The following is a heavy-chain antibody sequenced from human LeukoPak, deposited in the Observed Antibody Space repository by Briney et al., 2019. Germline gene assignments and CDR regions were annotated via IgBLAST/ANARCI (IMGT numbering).Heavy chain of an antibody. Sequence: RSLRPSCATSGFTFSSYAMSWVRQAPGKGLEWVSGIGASGGSTYYADSVKGRFTISRDNSKNTLYLQMNSLRTEDTAVYYCAKAEGYDILTGLDYWGQRTLVTDSS. CDR1: GFTFSSYA. CDR2: IGASGGST. CDR3: AKAEGYDILTGLDY. D-gene: IGHD3-9*01. V-gene: IGHV3-23*01. J-gene: IGHJ4*02.